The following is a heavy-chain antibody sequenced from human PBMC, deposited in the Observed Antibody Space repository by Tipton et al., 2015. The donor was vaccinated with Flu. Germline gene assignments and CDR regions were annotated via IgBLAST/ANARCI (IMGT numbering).Heavy chain of an antibody. Sequence: QLVQSGPEVKKPGTSVKVSCKASGFTFTSSAMEWVRQARGQRLEWIGWIVVGSGNTNYAQKFQERVTITRDMSTSTAYMELSSLRSEDTAVYYCAAAYYYDSSGSWVPDYWGQGTLVTVSS. D-gene: IGHD3-22*01. CDR3: AAAYYYDSSGSWVPDY. J-gene: IGHJ4*02. V-gene: IGHV1-58*02. CDR1: GFTFTSSA. CDR2: IVVGSGNT.